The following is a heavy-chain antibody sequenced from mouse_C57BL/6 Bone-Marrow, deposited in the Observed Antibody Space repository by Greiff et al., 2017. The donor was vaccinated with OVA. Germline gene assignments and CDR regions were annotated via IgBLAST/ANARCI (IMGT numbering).Heavy chain of an antibody. Sequence: EVKLQESGGGLVQPGGSLKLSCAASGFTFSDYGMAWVRQAPRKGPEWVAFISNLAYSIYYADTVTGRFTISRENAKNTLYLEMSSLRSEDTAMYYCARQGLRRDYAMDYWGQGTSVTVSS. CDR2: ISNLAYSI. J-gene: IGHJ4*01. D-gene: IGHD2-2*01. CDR3: ARQGLRRDYAMDY. CDR1: GFTFSDYG. V-gene: IGHV5-15*01.